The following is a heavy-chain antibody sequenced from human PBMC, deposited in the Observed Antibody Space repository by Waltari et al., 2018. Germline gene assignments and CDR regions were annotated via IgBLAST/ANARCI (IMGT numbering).Heavy chain of an antibody. D-gene: IGHD1-20*01. Sequence: QLQLQESGPGLVKPSETLSLTCTFSGGSISSSSYSWGWPRQPPGKGLEWIGSIYYSGSTYYNPSIKSRVTISVDTSKNQFSLKLSSVTAADTAVYYCSRITGTTEAFDIWGQGTMVTVSS. CDR2: IYYSGST. CDR1: GGSISSSSYS. J-gene: IGHJ3*02. CDR3: SRITGTTEAFDI. V-gene: IGHV4-39*07.